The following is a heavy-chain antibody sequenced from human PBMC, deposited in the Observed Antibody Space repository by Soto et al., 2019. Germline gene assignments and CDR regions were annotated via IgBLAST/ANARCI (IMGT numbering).Heavy chain of an antibody. J-gene: IGHJ4*02. D-gene: IGHD3-22*01. V-gene: IGHV1-69*13. CDR3: AQTYDSSGYYRPGCFDY. Sequence: ASVKVSCKASGGTFSSYAISWVRQAPGQGLEWMGGIIPILGTANYAQKFQGRVTITADESTSTAYMELSSLRSEDTAVYYCAQTYDSSGYYRPGCFDYWGQGTLVTVSS. CDR2: IIPILGTA. CDR1: GGTFSSYA.